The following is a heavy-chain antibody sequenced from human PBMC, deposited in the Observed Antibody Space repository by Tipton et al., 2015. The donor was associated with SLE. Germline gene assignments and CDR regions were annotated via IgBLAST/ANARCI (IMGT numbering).Heavy chain of an antibody. J-gene: IGHJ4*02. CDR3: ARDPYDSWSDYQATFDY. CDR2: IYRSGTA. V-gene: IGHV4-4*07. D-gene: IGHD3-3*01. Sequence: TLSLTCAVYGGSFSGYYWSWIRQPPGKGLEWIGSIYRSGTAHYNPSLKSRVTMSVDTSKNQFSLKLTSVTAADTAVYYCARDPYDSWSDYQATFDYWGQGTLATVSP. CDR1: GGSFSGYY.